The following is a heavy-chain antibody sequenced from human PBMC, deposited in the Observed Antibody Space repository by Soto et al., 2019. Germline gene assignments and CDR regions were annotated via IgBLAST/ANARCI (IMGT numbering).Heavy chain of an antibody. D-gene: IGHD4-4*01. CDR1: GGSLSRGGYY. CDR3: AITDYRLYFDY. V-gene: IGHV4-31*03. J-gene: IGHJ4*02. Sequence: QVQLQESGPGLVKPSQTLSLTCTVSGGSLSRGGYYWSWIRQHPGKGLEWIGYIYYSGSTYYNPSLKSRVNISVDTSKNQFSLKLSSVTAADTAVYYCAITDYRLYFDYWGQGTLVTVSS. CDR2: IYYSGST.